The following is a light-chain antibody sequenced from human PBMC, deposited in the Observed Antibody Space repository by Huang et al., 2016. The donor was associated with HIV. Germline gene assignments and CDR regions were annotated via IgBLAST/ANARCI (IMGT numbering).Light chain of an antibody. CDR1: QSVSSY. CDR2: DAS. CDR3: QQRSNWPSLT. J-gene: IGKJ4*01. Sequence: EIVLTQSPATLSLSPGERATLSCMARQSVSSYLAWYQKKPGPAPRLLIYDASNRATGIPARFSGSGSGTDFTLTIISLEPEDFAFYYCQQRSNWPSLTFGGGTKVEIK. V-gene: IGKV3-11*01.